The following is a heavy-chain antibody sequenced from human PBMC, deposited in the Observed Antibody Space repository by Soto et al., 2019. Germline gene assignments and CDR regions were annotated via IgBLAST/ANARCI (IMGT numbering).Heavy chain of an antibody. V-gene: IGHV1-8*01. D-gene: IGHD1-26*01. CDR1: GYTFTSYD. J-gene: IGHJ3*02. CDR2: MNPNSGNT. Sequence: QVQLVQSGAEVKKPGASVKVSCKTSGYTFTSYDINWVRQATGQGLEWMGWMNPNSGNTAYAQKFQGRVTMTSNTTISTAYMELTSLSSENTAVYYCARERSSGAFDIWGQGTMVTVSS. CDR3: ARERSSGAFDI.